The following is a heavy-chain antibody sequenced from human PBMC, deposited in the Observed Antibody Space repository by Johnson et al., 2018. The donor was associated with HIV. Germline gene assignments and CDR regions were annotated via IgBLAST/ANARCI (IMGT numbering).Heavy chain of an antibody. CDR1: GFTFSSYP. J-gene: IGHJ3*02. D-gene: IGHD3-16*02. Sequence: QVQLVESGGGVVQPGRSLRVSCAVSGFTFSSYPMHWVRQAPGKGLEWVAVISSDGSNNYYADSVKGRFTISRDNSKKTVYLQMNSLRAEDTALYYCARGGLGYQNIHDPFDIWGQGTMVTVSS. V-gene: IGHV3-30*04. CDR3: ARGGLGYQNIHDPFDI. CDR2: ISSDGSNN.